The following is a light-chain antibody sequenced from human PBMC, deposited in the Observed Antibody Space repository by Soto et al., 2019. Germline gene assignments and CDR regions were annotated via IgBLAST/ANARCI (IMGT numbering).Light chain of an antibody. CDR1: QSISSW. CDR2: KAS. CDR3: QQYNRCPLT. V-gene: IGKV1-5*03. J-gene: IGKJ4*02. Sequence: DIQMTQSPSTLSASVGDRVTITCRASQSISSWLAWYQQKPGKAPTVLIYKASSLESGVPSRFSGSGSGTDFTLTISSLQPDDFAAYYCQQYNRCPLTFGGGTKVEVK.